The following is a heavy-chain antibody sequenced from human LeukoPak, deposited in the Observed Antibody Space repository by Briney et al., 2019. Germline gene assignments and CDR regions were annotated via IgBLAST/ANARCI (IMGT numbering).Heavy chain of an antibody. CDR1: GGSISSGGYS. J-gene: IGHJ4*02. V-gene: IGHV4-30-2*01. CDR2: IYHSGST. Sequence: PSQTLSLTCAVSGGSISSGGYSWSWIRQPPGKGLEWIGYIYHSGSTYYNPSLKSRVTISVDTSKNQFSLKLSSVTAADTAVYYCARGPTGDYDSSGYYPPSFEYWGQGTLVTASS. D-gene: IGHD3-22*01. CDR3: ARGPTGDYDSSGYYPPSFEY.